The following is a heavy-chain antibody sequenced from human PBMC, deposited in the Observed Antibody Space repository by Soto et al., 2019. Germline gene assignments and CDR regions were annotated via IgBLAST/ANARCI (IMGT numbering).Heavy chain of an antibody. CDR1: GFTFSSYA. CDR2: ISGSGGST. Sequence: GGSLRLSCAASGFTFSSYAMSWVRQAPGKGLEWVSAISGSGGSTYYADSVKGRFTISRDNSKNTLYLQMNSLRAEDTAVYYCAKDREAAATEKGYFDYWGQGTLVTVSS. V-gene: IGHV3-23*01. J-gene: IGHJ4*02. D-gene: IGHD6-13*01. CDR3: AKDREAAATEKGYFDY.